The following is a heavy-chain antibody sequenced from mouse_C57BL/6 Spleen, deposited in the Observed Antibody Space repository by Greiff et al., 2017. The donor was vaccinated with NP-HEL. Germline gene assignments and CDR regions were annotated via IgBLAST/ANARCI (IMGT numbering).Heavy chain of an antibody. V-gene: IGHV1-82*01. CDR2: IYPGDGDT. CDR1: GYAFSSSW. CDR3: ATVYGYFDV. Sequence: VQLQQSGPEPVKPGASVKISCKASGYAFSSSWMNWVKQRPGKGLEWIGRIYPGDGDTNYNGKFKGKATLTADKSSSTAYMQLSSLTSEDSAVYFCATVYGYFDVWGTGTTVTVSS. J-gene: IGHJ1*03.